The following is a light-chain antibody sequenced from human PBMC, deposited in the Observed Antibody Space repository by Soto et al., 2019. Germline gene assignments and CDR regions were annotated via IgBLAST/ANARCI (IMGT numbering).Light chain of an antibody. V-gene: IGLV2-8*01. CDR3: SSYAGTHVV. CDR2: DVS. J-gene: IGLJ1*01. Sequence: QSALTQPPSASGSPGQSVTISCTGTSSDVGGYNYVSWYQQHPGKAPKLMIYDVSKRPSGVPDRFSGSKSGNTASLTVSGLQADDEADYYCSSYAGTHVVFGTGTKVTVL. CDR1: SSDVGGYNY.